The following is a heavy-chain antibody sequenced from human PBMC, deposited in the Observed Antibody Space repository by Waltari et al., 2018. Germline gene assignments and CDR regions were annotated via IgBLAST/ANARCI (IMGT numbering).Heavy chain of an antibody. CDR2: IKQDGSNK. Sequence: EVQLVESGGGLVQPGGSLRLSCAASGLTFRSYWKRCVRQARGKGLGWVANIKQDGSNKYYVVSVKGRFTISRDNAKNSLYLQMNSLRADDTAVYYCARADDYGDYFLNWGQGTLVTVSS. V-gene: IGHV3-7*03. CDR3: ARADDYGDYFLN. J-gene: IGHJ4*02. CDR1: GLTFRSYW. D-gene: IGHD4-17*01.